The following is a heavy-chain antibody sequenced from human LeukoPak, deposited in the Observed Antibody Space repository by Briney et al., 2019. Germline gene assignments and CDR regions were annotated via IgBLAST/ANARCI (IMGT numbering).Heavy chain of an antibody. J-gene: IGHJ6*03. V-gene: IGHV3-30*02. CDR2: IRYDGSNK. Sequence: PGGSLRLSCAASGFTFSSYGMHWVRQAPGKGLEWVAFIRYDGSNKYYSDSVKGRFTISRDNSKNTLYLQMNSLRAEDTALYYCARDQRRAYSSGWYVWGASYYCYYYMDVWGKGTTVTVSS. D-gene: IGHD6-19*01. CDR1: GFTFSSYG. CDR3: ARDQRRAYSSGWYVWGASYYCYYYMDV.